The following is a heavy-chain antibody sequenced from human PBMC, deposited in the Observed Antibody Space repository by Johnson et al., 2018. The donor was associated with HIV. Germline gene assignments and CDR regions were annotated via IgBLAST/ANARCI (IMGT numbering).Heavy chain of an antibody. CDR2: ISWNSGSI. Sequence: VQLVESGGGLVQPGRSLRISCAASRLTFDDYAMHWVRQAPGKGLEWVSGISWNSGSIGYADSVKGRFTISRDNAKNSLYLQMNSLRAEDTALYYCAKEAGNSSWIPLYDAFDIWGQGTMVTVSS. V-gene: IGHV3-9*01. J-gene: IGHJ3*02. CDR3: AKEAGNSSWIPLYDAFDI. D-gene: IGHD6-13*01. CDR1: RLTFDDYA.